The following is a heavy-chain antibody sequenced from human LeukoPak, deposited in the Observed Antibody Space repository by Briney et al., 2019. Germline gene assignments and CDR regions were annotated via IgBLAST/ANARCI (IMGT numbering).Heavy chain of an antibody. D-gene: IGHD3-9*01. CDR2: ISPSGGST. Sequence: PGGSLRLSCAASGFTFSSHGMNWLRQAPGKGLEGVSGISPSGGSTYYTDSVKGRFTISRDNSKNTQSLQMNSLRAEDTAVYYCAKDDDWCRYKHWGQGTPVTVSS. V-gene: IGHV3-23*01. J-gene: IGHJ1*01. CDR1: GFTFSSHG. CDR3: AKDDDWCRYKH.